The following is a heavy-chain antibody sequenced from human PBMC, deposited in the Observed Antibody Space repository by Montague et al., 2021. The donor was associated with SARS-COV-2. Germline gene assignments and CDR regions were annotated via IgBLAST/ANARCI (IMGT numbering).Heavy chain of an antibody. V-gene: IGHV3-33*01. CDR1: GFTFSSYG. CDR2: IWYDGSNK. D-gene: IGHD3-10*01. Sequence: SRRLSCAASGFTFSSYGMHWVRQAPGKGLEWVAVIWYDGSNKYYADSVKGRFTISRDNSKNTLYLQMNSLRAEDTAVYYCASSLVWFEIDYWGQGTLVTVSS. J-gene: IGHJ4*02. CDR3: ASSLVWFEIDY.